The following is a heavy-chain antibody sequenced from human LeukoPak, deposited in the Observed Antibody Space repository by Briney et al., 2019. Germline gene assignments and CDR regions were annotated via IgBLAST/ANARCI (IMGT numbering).Heavy chain of an antibody. CDR3: ARDSDYSGNGNGDWFDP. CDR1: GFRFTSFG. CDR2: ISNYFGVT. J-gene: IGHJ5*02. V-gene: IGHV1-18*04. Sequence: ASVTVSFKASGFRFTSFGVSWVRQAPGQGLEWMGWISNYFGVTHYAEKFEDRVTMTIDTSRATAYMELRSLRYDDTAIYYCARDSDYSGNGNGDWFDPWGQGTVVTVSS. D-gene: IGHD4-11*01.